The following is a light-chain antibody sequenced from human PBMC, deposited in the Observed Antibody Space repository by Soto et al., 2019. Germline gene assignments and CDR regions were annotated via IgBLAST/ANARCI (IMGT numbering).Light chain of an antibody. V-gene: IGKV3-11*01. Sequence: EIVLTQSPATLSLSPGERATLSCRASQSVSSYLAWYQQKPGQAPRLLIYDASNRATGTPARFSGGGSGTDAALTSSSLAPEDFAVYYCQQRSNRPLTFGGGTKVEIK. CDR2: DAS. CDR3: QQRSNRPLT. CDR1: QSVSSY. J-gene: IGKJ4*01.